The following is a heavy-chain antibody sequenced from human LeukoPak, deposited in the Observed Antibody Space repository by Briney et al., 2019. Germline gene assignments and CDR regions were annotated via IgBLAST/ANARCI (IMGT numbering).Heavy chain of an antibody. J-gene: IGHJ4*02. V-gene: IGHV4-39*07. CDR3: ARVGFVFPFFDY. D-gene: IGHD3-10*01. CDR1: GGSISSSSYY. CDR2: IYYSGRT. Sequence: SETLSLTCTVSGGSISSSSYYWGWIRQPPGKGLEWIGSIYYSGRTYYNPSLKSRVTISVDTSKNQFSLKLSSVTAADTAVYYCARVGFVFPFFDYWGQGTLVTVSS.